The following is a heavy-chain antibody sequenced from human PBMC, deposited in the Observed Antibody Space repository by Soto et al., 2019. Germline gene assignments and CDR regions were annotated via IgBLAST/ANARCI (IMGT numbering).Heavy chain of an antibody. CDR1: GDSISSDKW. V-gene: IGHV4-4*02. D-gene: IGHD2-21*02. J-gene: IGHJ4*02. Sequence: QVQLQESGPGLVKPSGTLSLTCAVSGDSISSDKWWTWVRQPPGKGLEWIGEIHHRKSANYNLSLRSRVIMSVDKSKNHCSLRLTSVTAADTAIYYCAMGGDWRFDYWGQGVLVAVSS. CDR3: AMGGDWRFDY. CDR2: IHHRKSA.